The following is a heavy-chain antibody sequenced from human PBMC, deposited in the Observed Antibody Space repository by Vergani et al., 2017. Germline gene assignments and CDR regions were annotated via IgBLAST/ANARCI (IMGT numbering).Heavy chain of an antibody. CDR1: GGSFSGYY. Sequence: QVQLQQWGAGLLKPSETLSLTCAVYGGSFSGYYWSWIRQPPGKGLEWIGEINHSGSTNYNPSLKSRVTISVDTAKNQFSLKLSSVTAADTAVYDCARRVGVYSYGDYWGQGTLVTVSS. CDR3: ARRVGVYSYGDY. D-gene: IGHD5-18*01. J-gene: IGHJ4*02. V-gene: IGHV4-34*01. CDR2: INHSGST.